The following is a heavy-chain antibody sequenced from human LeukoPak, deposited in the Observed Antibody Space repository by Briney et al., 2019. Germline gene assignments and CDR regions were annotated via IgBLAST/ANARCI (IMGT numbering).Heavy chain of an antibody. J-gene: IGHJ4*02. Sequence: GGSLRLSCAASGFTFSSFGMNSVPHAPGEGLEWISYISTSSLNTIHYADSVKGRFTISRDNAKNSLFLQMNSLRAEDTAVYYCARSLSTGFDYWGQGILVTVSS. CDR3: ARSLSTGFDY. CDR1: GFTFSSFG. D-gene: IGHD5/OR15-5a*01. CDR2: ISTSSLNTI. V-gene: IGHV3-48*04.